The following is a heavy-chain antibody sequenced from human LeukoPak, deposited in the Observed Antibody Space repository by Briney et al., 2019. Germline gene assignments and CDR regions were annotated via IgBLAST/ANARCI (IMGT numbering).Heavy chain of an antibody. V-gene: IGHV4-59*01. CDR2: IYYSGSS. CDR3: ARYPFDGYNYYFDY. D-gene: IGHD5-24*01. J-gene: IGHJ4*02. Sequence: SETLSLTCTVSGASISSYYWSWIRQPPGKGLGLIGYIYYSGSSNYNPSLKSRVTISVDTSKNQFSLKLSSVTAADTAVYYCARYPFDGYNYYFDYWGQGTLVTVSS. CDR1: GASISSYY.